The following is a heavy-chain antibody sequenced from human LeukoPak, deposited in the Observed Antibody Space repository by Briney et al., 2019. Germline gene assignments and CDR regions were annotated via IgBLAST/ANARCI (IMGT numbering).Heavy chain of an antibody. J-gene: IGHJ2*01. CDR2: IKRDGSEK. D-gene: IGHD5-24*01. CDR3: ARDGGMVTRWLQLRWYFDL. Sequence: PGGSLRLSCVASDFSISDYWMSWVRQPPGKGLEWVASIKRDGSEKYSVDSVKGRFTISRDNLRNSLYLEMNSLRGEDTAVYYCARDGGMVTRWLQLRWYFDLWGRGTLVSVSS. V-gene: IGHV3-7*01. CDR1: DFSISDYW.